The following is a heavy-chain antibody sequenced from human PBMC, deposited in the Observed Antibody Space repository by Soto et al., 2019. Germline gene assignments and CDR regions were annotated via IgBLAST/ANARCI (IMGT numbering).Heavy chain of an antibody. J-gene: IGHJ4*02. CDR3: AGDGGAAGNGLDH. Sequence: SQTLSLTCAISGDSVSRNTATWNWIRQSPSRGLEWLGRTYYRSKWANDYAVSVKSRITINPDTSKNQFSLQLNSVTPEDTAVYYCAGDGGAAGNGLDHWGQGTLVTVSS. CDR1: GDSVSRNTAT. V-gene: IGHV6-1*01. D-gene: IGHD6-13*01. CDR2: TYYRSKWAN.